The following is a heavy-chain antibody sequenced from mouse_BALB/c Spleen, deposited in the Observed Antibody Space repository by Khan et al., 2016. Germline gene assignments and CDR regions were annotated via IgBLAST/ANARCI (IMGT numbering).Heavy chain of an antibody. CDR1: GCSITSDYA. J-gene: IGHJ4*01. V-gene: IGHV3-2*02. Sequence: EVQLQESGPGLVKPSQSLSLTCTVTGCSITSDYAWNWIRQFPGNTLEWMGYITYSGTTTYNPSLKSRISITRDTSKNQFFLQLNSVTTEDTATYYCARWLDAMDYWGQGTSVTVSS. CDR3: ARWLDAMDY. D-gene: IGHD2-2*01. CDR2: ITYSGTT.